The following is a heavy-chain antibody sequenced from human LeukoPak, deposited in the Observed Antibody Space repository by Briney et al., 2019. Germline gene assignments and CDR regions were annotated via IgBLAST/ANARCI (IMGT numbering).Heavy chain of an antibody. V-gene: IGHV4-59*12. CDR1: GGSISSYY. CDR3: ARVQQDSSGYYSVMGY. J-gene: IGHJ4*02. D-gene: IGHD3-22*01. CDR2: IYYSGST. Sequence: SETLSLTCTVSGGSISSYYWSWIRQPPGKGPEWIGYIYYSGSTNYNPSLKSRVTMSLDMSKNQFSLKLTSVTAADTAVYYCARVQQDSSGYYSVMGYWGQGTLVTVSS.